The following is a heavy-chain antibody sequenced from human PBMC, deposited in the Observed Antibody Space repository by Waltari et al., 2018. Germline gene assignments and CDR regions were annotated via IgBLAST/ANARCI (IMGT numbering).Heavy chain of an antibody. Sequence: QVQLQESGPGLVKPSETLSLTCTVSGGSISSHYWSWIRQPPGKGLEWIGYIYYSGSTNYNPSLKSRVTISVDTSKNQFSLKLSSVTAADTAVYYCARGSHCNGYDCYYHFDFWGQGTLVTVSS. CDR2: IYYSGST. CDR3: ARGSHCNGYDCYYHFDF. CDR1: GGSISSHY. V-gene: IGHV4-59*11. D-gene: IGHD2-21*01. J-gene: IGHJ4*02.